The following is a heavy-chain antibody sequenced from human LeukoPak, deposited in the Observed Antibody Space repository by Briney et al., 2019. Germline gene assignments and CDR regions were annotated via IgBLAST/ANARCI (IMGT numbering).Heavy chain of an antibody. V-gene: IGHV4-34*01. CDR3: ARGQGHCSSTSCYPPSTDLTQDY. CDR1: GGSFSGYY. Sequence: SETLSLTCAVYGGSFSGYYWSWIRQPPGKGLEWVGEINHSGSTNYNPSLKSRVTMSVDTSKNQFSLKLSSVTAADTAVYYCARGQGHCSSTSCYPPSTDLTQDYWGQGTLVTVSS. J-gene: IGHJ4*02. CDR2: INHSGST. D-gene: IGHD2-2*01.